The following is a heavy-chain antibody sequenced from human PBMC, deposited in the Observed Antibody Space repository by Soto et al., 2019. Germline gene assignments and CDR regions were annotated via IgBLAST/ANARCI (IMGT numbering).Heavy chain of an antibody. D-gene: IGHD1-26*01. J-gene: IGHJ4*03. V-gene: IGHV3-23*01. CDR1: GFTFSSYC. Sequence: TGGSLRLSSAASGFTFSSYCMSWVRQAPGKGLEWVSAISGSGGSTYYADSVKGRFTISRDNSKNTLYLQMNSLRAEDTAVYYCAKVKEVGAITLFDYWGQGTMVTVSS. CDR3: AKVKEVGAITLFDY. CDR2: ISGSGGST.